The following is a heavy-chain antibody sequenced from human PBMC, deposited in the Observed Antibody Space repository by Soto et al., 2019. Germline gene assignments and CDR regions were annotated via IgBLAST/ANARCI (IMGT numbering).Heavy chain of an antibody. CDR1: GFTFSTYS. CDR3: ARDRGCSGGICYRDLGY. D-gene: IGHD2-15*01. V-gene: IGHV3-48*01. CDR2: ISSTSNTI. Sequence: GGSLRLSCAASGFTFSTYSMSWVRQAPGKGLEWVSYISSTSNTIYYADSVKGRFTISRDNAKNSLYLHMNSLSAEDTAVYYCARDRGCSGGICYRDLGYWGQGTLVTVS. J-gene: IGHJ4*02.